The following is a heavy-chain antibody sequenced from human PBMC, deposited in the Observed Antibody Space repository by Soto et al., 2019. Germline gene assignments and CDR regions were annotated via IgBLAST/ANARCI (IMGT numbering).Heavy chain of an antibody. Sequence: GVSLRLSCAASGFTFSNFAMSWVRQAPGKGLEWVSAISGGGGNTYNADSVKGRFTISRDNSKNTLYMKMNSLRAEDTAVYYCAKGLWFGESYGLSDYWGQGTLVTV. D-gene: IGHD3-10*01. CDR1: GFTFSNFA. V-gene: IGHV3-23*01. CDR2: ISGGGGNT. CDR3: AKGLWFGESYGLSDY. J-gene: IGHJ4*02.